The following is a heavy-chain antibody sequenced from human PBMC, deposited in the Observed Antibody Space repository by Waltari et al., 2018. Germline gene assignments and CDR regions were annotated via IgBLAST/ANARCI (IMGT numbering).Heavy chain of an antibody. D-gene: IGHD2-21*01. V-gene: IGHV4-38-2*01. J-gene: IGHJ3*02. Sequence: QVQLQESGPGLVKPSETLSLTCAVSGYSISSGYSWGWIRQPPGKGLEWIGSIYHSGSTYYNPSLKSRVTISVDTSKNQFSLKLSSVTAADTAVYYCARRNLIHDAFDIWGQGTMVTVSS. CDR1: GYSISSGYS. CDR3: ARRNLIHDAFDI. CDR2: IYHSGST.